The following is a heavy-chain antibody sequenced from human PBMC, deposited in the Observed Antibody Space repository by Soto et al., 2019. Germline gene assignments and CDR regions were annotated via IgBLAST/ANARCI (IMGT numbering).Heavy chain of an antibody. Sequence: QVQLVQSGAEVKNPGASVKVSCKASGYSFTRYGIGWARQAPGQGLEWMGWINAYNGNTNYAQNLQSRLTLTTDTSTTPAYMELRSLRSNDTAIYYCAMVDVYVTPSPQDVWGQGTTVTVSS. CDR3: AMVDVYVTPSPQDV. CDR1: GYSFTRYG. J-gene: IGHJ6*02. CDR2: INAYNGNT. D-gene: IGHD3-16*01. V-gene: IGHV1-18*01.